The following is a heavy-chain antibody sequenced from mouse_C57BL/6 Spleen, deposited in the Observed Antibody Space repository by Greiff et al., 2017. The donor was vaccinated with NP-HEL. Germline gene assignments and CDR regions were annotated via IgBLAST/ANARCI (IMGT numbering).Heavy chain of an antibody. CDR3: ARIITTVVATDY. CDR2: IDPSDSYT. CDR1: GYTFTSYW. J-gene: IGHJ2*01. D-gene: IGHD1-1*01. V-gene: IGHV1-50*01. Sequence: QVQLKQPGAELVKPGASVKLSCKASGYTFTSYWMQWVKQRPGQGLEWIGEIDPSDSYTNYNQKFKGKATLTVDTSSSTAYMQLSSLTSEDSAVYYCARIITTVVATDYWGQGTTLTVSS.